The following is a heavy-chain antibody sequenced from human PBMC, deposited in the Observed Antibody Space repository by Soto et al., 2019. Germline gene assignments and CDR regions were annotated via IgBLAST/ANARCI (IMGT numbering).Heavy chain of an antibody. V-gene: IGHV3-30-3*02. CDR2: ISYDGSTR. D-gene: IGHD6-19*01. Sequence: QVQLVESGGGVVQPGRSLRLSCAPSGFTFSTNAMHWVRQAPGKGLEWVAVISYDGSTRYYADSMKGRFTISRDNSKNTLYLQMNNLRAEDTAVYYCAKQFSGWSYYFDYWGQGTLVTVSS. CDR3: AKQFSGWSYYFDY. J-gene: IGHJ4*02. CDR1: GFTFSTNA.